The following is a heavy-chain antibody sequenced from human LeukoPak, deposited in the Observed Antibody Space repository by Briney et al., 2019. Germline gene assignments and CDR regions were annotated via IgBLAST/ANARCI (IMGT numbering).Heavy chain of an antibody. CDR3: AKPTHFNWFDP. J-gene: IGHJ5*02. V-gene: IGHV3-7*01. CDR2: IKQDGSEK. D-gene: IGHD3-3*02. Sequence: GGSLRLSCAASGFTFSSYWMSWVRQAPGEGLERVANIKQDGSEKYYVDSVKGRFTISRDNAKNSLYLQMNSLRAEDTAVYYCAKPTHFNWFDPWGQGTLVTVSS. CDR1: GFTFSSYW.